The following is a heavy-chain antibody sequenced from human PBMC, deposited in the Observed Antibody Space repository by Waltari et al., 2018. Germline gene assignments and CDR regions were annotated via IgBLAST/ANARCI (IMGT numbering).Heavy chain of an antibody. J-gene: IGHJ6*02. CDR2: ISSSSSYI. V-gene: IGHV3-21*01. D-gene: IGHD6-6*01. CDR1: GFTFSSYS. CDR3: ARDTRYSSSSAHYYYGMDV. Sequence: EVQLVESGGGLVKPGGSLRLSCAASGFTFSSYSMNWVRQAPGKGLEWVSSISSSSSYIYYADSVKGRFTISRDNAKNSLYLQMNSLRAEDTAVYYCARDTRYSSSSAHYYYGMDVWGQGTTVTVSS.